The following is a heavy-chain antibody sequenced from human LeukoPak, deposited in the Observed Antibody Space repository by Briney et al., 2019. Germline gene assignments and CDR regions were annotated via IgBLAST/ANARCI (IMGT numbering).Heavy chain of an antibody. CDR3: AKDVGYYGSGSYYSD. CDR1: GCTFSSYG. J-gene: IGHJ4*02. CDR2: ISNDGIKK. Sequence: SGGSLRLSCAASGCTFSSYGMHWVRQAPGKGLEWVAVISNDGIKKYYADSVKGRFTISRDNSKNTLYLQMNSLRVEDTAVYYCAKDVGYYGSGSYYSDWGQGTLVTVSS. D-gene: IGHD3-10*01. V-gene: IGHV3-30*18.